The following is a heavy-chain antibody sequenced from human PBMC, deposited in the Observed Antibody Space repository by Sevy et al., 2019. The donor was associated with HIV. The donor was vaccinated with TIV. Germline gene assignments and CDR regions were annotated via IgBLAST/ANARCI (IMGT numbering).Heavy chain of an antibody. Sequence: ASVKVSCKASGYTFTDYYIHWVRQAPGQGLEWMGWINPKSGGANYAQMFHGRVIMTRDTSISTAYMELSRLRSDDTAVYYCARVVEPAGIDPYYYGVDVWGPGATVTVSS. V-gene: IGHV1-2*02. D-gene: IGHD2-2*02. J-gene: IGHJ6*02. CDR1: GYTFTDYY. CDR2: INPKSGGA. CDR3: ARVVEPAGIDPYYYGVDV.